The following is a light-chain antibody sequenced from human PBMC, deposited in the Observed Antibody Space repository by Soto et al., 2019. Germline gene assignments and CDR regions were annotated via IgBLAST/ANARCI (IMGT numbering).Light chain of an antibody. CDR3: QSYDNRLTVAV. CDR2: GNG. J-gene: IGLJ3*02. Sequence: QSVLTQPPSVSGAPGQRVTISCTGSDSNIGAGYDVHWYRQVPGTAPKLLIYGNGNRPSGVPDRFSASKFGTSASLTIAGIQADDEADYYCQSYDNRLTVAVFGGGTKLTVL. CDR1: DSNIGAGYD. V-gene: IGLV1-40*01.